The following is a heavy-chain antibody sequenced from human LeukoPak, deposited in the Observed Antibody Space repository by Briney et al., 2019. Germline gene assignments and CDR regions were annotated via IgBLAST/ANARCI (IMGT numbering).Heavy chain of an antibody. D-gene: IGHD1-1*01. Sequence: GGSLRLSCAASGFTFSSYWMHWVRQAPGKGLVWVSRINSDGSSTSYADSVKGRFTISRDNARNTLYLQMNTLRAEDTAVYYCARAANWNDPTSFDYWGQGTLVTVSS. J-gene: IGHJ4*02. CDR3: ARAANWNDPTSFDY. CDR2: INSDGSST. CDR1: GFTFSSYW. V-gene: IGHV3-74*01.